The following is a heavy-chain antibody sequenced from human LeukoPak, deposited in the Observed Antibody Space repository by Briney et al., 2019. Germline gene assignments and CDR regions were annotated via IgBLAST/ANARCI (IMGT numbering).Heavy chain of an antibody. J-gene: IGHJ3*02. V-gene: IGHV1-69*13. CDR1: GGTFSSYA. D-gene: IGHD3-22*01. CDR3: ARDQGSSGYYSDDDDAFDI. Sequence: GASVKASCKASGGTFSSYAISWVRQAPGQGLEWMGGIIPIFGTANYAQKFQGRVTITADESTSTAYMELSSLRSEDTAVHYCARDQGSSGYYSDDDDAFDIWGQGAMVTVSS. CDR2: IIPIFGTA.